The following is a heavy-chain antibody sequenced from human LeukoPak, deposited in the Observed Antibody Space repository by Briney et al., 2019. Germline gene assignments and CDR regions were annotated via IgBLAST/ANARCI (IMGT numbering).Heavy chain of an antibody. CDR2: IYHSGST. Sequence: SETLSLTCTVSGYSISSGYYWGWIRQPPGKGLEWIGSIYHSGSTYYNPSLKSRVTISVDTSKNQFSLKLSSVTAADTAVYYCARGHRVGENLELPANYFDYWGQGTLVTVSS. D-gene: IGHD1-26*01. CDR3: ARGHRVGENLELPANYFDY. V-gene: IGHV4-38-2*02. CDR1: GYSISSGYY. J-gene: IGHJ4*02.